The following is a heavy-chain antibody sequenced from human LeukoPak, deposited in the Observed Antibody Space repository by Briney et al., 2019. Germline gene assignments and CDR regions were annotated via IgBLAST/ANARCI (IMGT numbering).Heavy chain of an antibody. D-gene: IGHD3-10*01. CDR3: ARGPMVRGVITHGYYYYGMDV. CDR1: GFTFSSYA. Sequence: GGSLRLSCAASGFTFSSYAMSWVRQAPGKGLEWVSAISGSGGSTYYADSVKGRFTISRDNSKNTLYLQMNSLRAEGTAVYYCARGPMVRGVITHGYYYYGMDVWGQGTTVTVSS. J-gene: IGHJ6*02. V-gene: IGHV3-23*01. CDR2: ISGSGGST.